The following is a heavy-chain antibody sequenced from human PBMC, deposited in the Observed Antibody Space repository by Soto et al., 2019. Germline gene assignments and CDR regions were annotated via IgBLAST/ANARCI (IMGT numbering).Heavy chain of an antibody. CDR2: IYPGDSDT. J-gene: IGHJ5*02. CDR3: ARHPVEYSSSYNWFDP. CDR1: GYSFTSYW. Sequence: PGESLKISCKGSGYSFTSYWIGWVRQMPGKGLEWMGIIYPGDSDTRYSPSFQGQVTISADKSISTAYLQWSSLKASDTAMYYCARHPVEYSSSYNWFDPWGQGTLVTVSS. D-gene: IGHD6-6*01. V-gene: IGHV5-51*01.